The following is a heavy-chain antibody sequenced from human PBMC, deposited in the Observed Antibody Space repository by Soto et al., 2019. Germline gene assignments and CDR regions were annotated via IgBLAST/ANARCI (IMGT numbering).Heavy chain of an antibody. J-gene: IGHJ6*02. CDR2: IRSRANNYAT. D-gene: IGHD3-10*01. CDR1: GFIFSRSA. Sequence: GGSLRLSCAASGFIFSRSAIHWVRKAPGKVLEWVGRIRSRANNYATSSGASVRGRFTFFRDDSKNMAYLQMNTLKTEDTAIYYCARGQQAAIGDYYYHGLDVWCQGTSVTVSS. V-gene: IGHV3-73*01. CDR3: ARGQQAAIGDYYYHGLDV.